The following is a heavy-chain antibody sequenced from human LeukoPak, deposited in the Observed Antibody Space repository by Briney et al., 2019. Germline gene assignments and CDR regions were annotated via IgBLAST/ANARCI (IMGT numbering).Heavy chain of an antibody. CDR2: IDHRGST. D-gene: IGHD1-26*01. CDR1: VYSINSGYF. J-gene: IGHJ4*02. Sequence: SETLSLTCAVSVYSINSGYFWGWIGRPPGKGLEWIGTIDHRGSTYYDPSLKSRVTISVDTSKNQFSLTLSSVTAADTAFYYCVRNGGYGRFDYWGQGTLVTVSS. V-gene: IGHV4-38-2*01. CDR3: VRNGGYGRFDY.